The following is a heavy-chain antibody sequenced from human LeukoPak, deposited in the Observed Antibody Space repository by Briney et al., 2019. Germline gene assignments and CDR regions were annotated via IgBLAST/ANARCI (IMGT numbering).Heavy chain of an antibody. CDR1: RYTFTSSG. D-gene: IGHD4-23*01. CDR2: ISGYTGNT. CDR3: ARSEGGNLWNYFDY. V-gene: IGHV1-18*01. J-gene: IGHJ4*02. Sequence: GASVKVSCKASRYTFTSSGISWVRQAPGQGLERMGWISGYTGNTNYAQKLQARVTMTTDTSTSTAYMELRSLRSDDTAVYYCARSEGGNLWNYFDYWGQGTLVTVSS.